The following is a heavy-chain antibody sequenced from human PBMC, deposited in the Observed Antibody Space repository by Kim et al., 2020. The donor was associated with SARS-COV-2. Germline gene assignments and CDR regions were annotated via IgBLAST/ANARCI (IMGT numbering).Heavy chain of an antibody. D-gene: IGHD4-17*01. Sequence: GGSLRLSCAASGFTFSSYSMNWVRQAPGKGLEWVSSISSSSSYIYYADSVKGRFTISRDNAKNSLYLQMNSLRAEDTAVYYCARDGAADAFDIWGQGTMVTVSS. CDR2: ISSSSSYI. V-gene: IGHV3-21*01. CDR1: GFTFSSYS. CDR3: ARDGAADAFDI. J-gene: IGHJ3*02.